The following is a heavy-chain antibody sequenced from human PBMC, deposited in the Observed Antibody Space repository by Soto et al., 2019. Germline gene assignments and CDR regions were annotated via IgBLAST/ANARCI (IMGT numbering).Heavy chain of an antibody. D-gene: IGHD3-22*01. CDR2: IKSKTDGGAT. V-gene: IGHV3-15*07. CDR1: GFTFNNAW. J-gene: IGHJ4*02. CDR3: TTTLYYYDNGGDTWLGY. Sequence: EVQLVESGGNLVKPGGSLRLSCAVSGFTFNNAWMNWVRQAPGKGLEWVGRIKSKTDGGATDYAAPVKGRFTISRDDSRDTLYLQMDSLKTEDTAVYYCTTTLYYYDNGGDTWLGYWGQGTLVTVSS.